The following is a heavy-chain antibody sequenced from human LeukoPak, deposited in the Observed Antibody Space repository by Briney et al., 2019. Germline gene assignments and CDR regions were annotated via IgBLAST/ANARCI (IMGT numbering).Heavy chain of an antibody. CDR3: ARAGSGRSPDWFDP. V-gene: IGHV3-48*01. CDR2: ISSSSSTI. Sequence: PGGSLRLSCAASGFTFSSYSMNWVRQAPGKGLEWVSYISSSSSTIYYADSVKGRFTISRDNAKNSLYLQMNSLRAEDTAVYYCARAGSGRSPDWFDPWGQGTLVTVSS. J-gene: IGHJ5*02. CDR1: GFTFSSYS. D-gene: IGHD1-26*01.